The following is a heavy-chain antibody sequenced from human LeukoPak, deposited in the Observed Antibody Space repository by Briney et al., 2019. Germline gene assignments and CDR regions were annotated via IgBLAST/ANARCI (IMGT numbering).Heavy chain of an antibody. Sequence: GGSLRFSCVASGFTFDGYGMSWVRQAPEKGLEWVSSINWNGGSTAYVDSVKGRFTISRDNAKNSLYLQMNSLRAEDTALYYCVRYDFWSGAKGGDYWGQGTLVTVSS. V-gene: IGHV3-20*04. CDR1: GFTFDGYG. CDR3: VRYDFWSGAKGGDY. D-gene: IGHD3-3*01. CDR2: INWNGGST. J-gene: IGHJ4*02.